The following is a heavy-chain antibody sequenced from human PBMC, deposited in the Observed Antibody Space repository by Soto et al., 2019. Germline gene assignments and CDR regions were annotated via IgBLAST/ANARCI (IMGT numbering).Heavy chain of an antibody. J-gene: IGHJ5*02. Sequence: SETLSLTCAVSGGSISSGGYSWSWLRQPPGKGLEWIGYIYHSGSTYYNPSLKSRVTISLDTSKNQFSLSLSSVTAADTAVYYCAIGRRYSYGIDPWGLGTLVTVSA. CDR3: AIGRRYSYGIDP. D-gene: IGHD5-18*01. CDR2: IYHSGST. CDR1: GGSISSGGYS. V-gene: IGHV4-30-2*05.